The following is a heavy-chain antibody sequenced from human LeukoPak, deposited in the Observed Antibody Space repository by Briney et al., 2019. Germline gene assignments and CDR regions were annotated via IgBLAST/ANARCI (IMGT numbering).Heavy chain of an antibody. Sequence: GGSLRLSCAASGFTFSSYWMTWVRQAPGKGLEWVANIKQVGSEKYYVDSVKGRFTISRDNAKNSLYLQMNSLRAEDTAVYYCARGYYYYDSSGYCLDYWGQGTLVTVSS. CDR3: ARGYYYYDSSGYCLDY. CDR1: GFTFSSYW. CDR2: IKQVGSEK. J-gene: IGHJ4*02. D-gene: IGHD3-22*01. V-gene: IGHV3-7*01.